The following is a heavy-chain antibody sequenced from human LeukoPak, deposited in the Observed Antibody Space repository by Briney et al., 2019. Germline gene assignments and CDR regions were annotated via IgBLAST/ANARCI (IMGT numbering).Heavy chain of an antibody. V-gene: IGHV4-4*07. Sequence: SETLSLTCAVYGGSFSGYYWSWIRQPAGKGLEWIGRIYTSGSTNYNPSLKSRVTMSVDTSKNQFSLKLSSVTAADTAVYYCARDLVIVVVPAAIEYRGWFDPWGQGTLVTVSS. J-gene: IGHJ5*02. CDR2: IYTSGST. D-gene: IGHD2-2*01. CDR3: ARDLVIVVVPAAIEYRGWFDP. CDR1: GGSFSGYY.